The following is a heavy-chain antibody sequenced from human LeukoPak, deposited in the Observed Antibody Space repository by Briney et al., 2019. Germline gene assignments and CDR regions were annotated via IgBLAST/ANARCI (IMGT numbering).Heavy chain of an antibody. Sequence: PSETLSLTCTVSGGSISSYYWSWIRQPPGKGLEWIGYIYYSGSTNYNPSLKSRVTISVDTSKNQFSLKLSSVTAADTAVYYCASLLDCTIPSCSVGFGWFDPWGQGALVTVSS. J-gene: IGHJ5*02. CDR2: IYYSGST. CDR1: GGSISSYY. D-gene: IGHD2-2*01. V-gene: IGHV4-59*01. CDR3: ASLLDCTIPSCSVGFGWFDP.